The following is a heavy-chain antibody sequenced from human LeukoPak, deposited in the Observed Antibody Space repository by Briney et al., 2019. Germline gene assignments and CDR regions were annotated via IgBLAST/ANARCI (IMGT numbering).Heavy chain of an antibody. CDR1: GGSFSGYY. CDR2: IDHSGST. D-gene: IGHD6-6*01. V-gene: IGHV4-34*01. J-gene: IGHJ4*02. Sequence: SETLSLTCAVYGGSFSGYYWSWIRQPPGKGLEWIGEIDHSGSTNYNPSLKSRVTISVDTSKNQFSLKLSSVTAADTAVYYCARLSIAAPKFDYWGQGTLVTVSS. CDR3: ARLSIAAPKFDY.